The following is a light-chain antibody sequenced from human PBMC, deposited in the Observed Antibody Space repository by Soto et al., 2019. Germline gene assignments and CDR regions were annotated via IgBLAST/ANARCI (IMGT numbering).Light chain of an antibody. CDR3: QQYYGLPPLT. CDR1: QNITNN. J-gene: IGKJ5*01. CDR2: HAS. Sequence: DIQMTQSPSSLSASIGDRVTITCQASQNITNNLSWYQQKPGKAPNLLIYHASKLAKGVTSRFSGSGSGTDFSFIITSLQREDLATYYWQQYYGLPPLTFGQGTRLEIK. V-gene: IGKV1-33*01.